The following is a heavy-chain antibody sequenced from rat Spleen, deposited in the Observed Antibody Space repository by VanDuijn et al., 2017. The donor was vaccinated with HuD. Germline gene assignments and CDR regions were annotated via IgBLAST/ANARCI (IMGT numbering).Heavy chain of an antibody. V-gene: IGHV5S14*01. CDR2: ISTGGGNT. D-gene: IGHD4-2*01. CDR1: GFTFSDYN. J-gene: IGHJ2*01. Sequence: EVQLVESGGGLEQPGGSLKLSCAASGFTFSDYNMAWVRQTPTKGLEWVASISTGGGNTYYRDSVKGRFTISRDNAKNTQYLQMDSLRSEDTATYYCARLELDYFDYWGQGVMVTVSS. CDR3: ARLELDYFDY.